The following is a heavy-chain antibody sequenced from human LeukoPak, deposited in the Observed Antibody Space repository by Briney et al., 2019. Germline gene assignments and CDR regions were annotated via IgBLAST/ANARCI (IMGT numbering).Heavy chain of an antibody. CDR2: ISSSGSTI. V-gene: IGHV3-11*01. Sequence: GGSLRLSCAASGFTFSDYYMSWIRQAPGKGLEWVSYISSSGSTIYYADSVKGRFTISRDNAKNSLYLQMNSLRAEDTAVYYCARDRDNFDWLLRQPVENYFDYWGQGTLVTVSS. CDR3: ARDRDNFDWLLRQPVENYFDY. CDR1: GFTFSDYY. J-gene: IGHJ4*02. D-gene: IGHD3-9*01.